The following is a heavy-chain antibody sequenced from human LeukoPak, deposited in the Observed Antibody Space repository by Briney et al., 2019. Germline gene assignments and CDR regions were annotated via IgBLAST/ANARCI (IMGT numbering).Heavy chain of an antibody. CDR1: GGSISSSNW. D-gene: IGHD1-1*01. CDR2: IYHSGST. Sequence: SGTLSLTCAVSGGSISSSNWWSWVRQPPGKGLEWIGEIYHSGSTNYNPSLKGRVTISVDKSKNQFSLKLSSVTAADTAVYYCARDARTKQLGLSYYFYYFMDVWGKGTTVTVSS. CDR3: ARDARTKQLGLSYYFYYFMDV. J-gene: IGHJ6*03. V-gene: IGHV4-4*02.